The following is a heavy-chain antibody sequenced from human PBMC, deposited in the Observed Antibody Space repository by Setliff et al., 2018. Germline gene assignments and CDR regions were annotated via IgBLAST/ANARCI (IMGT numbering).Heavy chain of an antibody. CDR1: GYTFTSYD. CDR3: ARAQTWSGGPYYFDN. CDR2: MNPNSGNT. Sequence: ASVKVSCKASGYTFTSYDINWVRQATGQGLEWMGWMNPNSGNTGYAQKFQGRVTMTRNTSISTAYMDLSSLRLEDTAVYYCARAQTWSGGPYYFDNWGQGTLVTVSS. V-gene: IGHV1-8*02. D-gene: IGHD3-3*01. J-gene: IGHJ4*02.